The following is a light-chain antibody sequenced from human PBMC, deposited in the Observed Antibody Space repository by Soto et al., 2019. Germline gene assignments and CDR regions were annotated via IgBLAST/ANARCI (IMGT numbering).Light chain of an antibody. CDR2: DTT. V-gene: IGLV7-46*01. CDR1: TGAVTSVHY. Sequence: QAVVTQEPSLTVSPGGTVTLTCGSSTGAVTSVHYPYWFQQRPGQAPRALIFDTTNKHSWTPARFSGSLLGGKAALTLSGAQPEDEADYYCMLFAGTRVFGGGTKLTVL. J-gene: IGLJ2*01. CDR3: MLFAGTRV.